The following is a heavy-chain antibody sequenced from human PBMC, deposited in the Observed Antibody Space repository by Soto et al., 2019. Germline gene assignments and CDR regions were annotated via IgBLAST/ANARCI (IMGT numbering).Heavy chain of an antibody. Sequence: EVQLLESGGGLVQPGGSLRLSCAASGFTFSSYAMSWVRQAPGKGLEWVSAISGSGGSTYYADSMKGRFTISRDNSKNTLYLQMNSLRAEDTAVYDGAKGSSGLWFGELSTVGGVRGPYFDYWGQGTLVTVSS. J-gene: IGHJ4*02. CDR2: ISGSGGST. CDR3: AKGSSGLWFGELSTVGGVRGPYFDY. CDR1: GFTFSSYA. V-gene: IGHV3-23*01. D-gene: IGHD3-10*01.